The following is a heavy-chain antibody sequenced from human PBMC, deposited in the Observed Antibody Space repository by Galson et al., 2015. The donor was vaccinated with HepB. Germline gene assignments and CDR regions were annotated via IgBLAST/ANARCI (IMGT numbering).Heavy chain of an antibody. CDR3: ARVWNHSSGQYDTTAGAFDI. Sequence: SVKVSCKASGYTFTSYGISWVRQAPGQGLEWMGWISAYNGNTNYAQKLQGRVTMTTDTSTSTAYMELRSLRSDDTAVYYCARVWNHSSGQYDTTAGAFDIWGQGTMVTVSS. V-gene: IGHV1-18*01. J-gene: IGHJ3*02. D-gene: IGHD3-22*01. CDR1: GYTFTSYG. CDR2: ISAYNGNT.